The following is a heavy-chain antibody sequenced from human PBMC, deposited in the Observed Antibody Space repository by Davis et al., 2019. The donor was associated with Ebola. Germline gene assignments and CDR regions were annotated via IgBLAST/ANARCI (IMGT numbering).Heavy chain of an antibody. CDR2: ISSSSSTI. V-gene: IGHV3-48*02. CDR1: GFTFSSYS. Sequence: GESLKISCAASGFTFSSYSMNWVRQAPGKGLEWVSYISSSSSTIYYADSVKGRFTISRDNAKNSLYLQMNSLRDEDTAVYYCARGPSVTFHWYFDLWGRGTLVTVSS. CDR3: ARGPSVTFHWYFDL. D-gene: IGHD5/OR15-5a*01. J-gene: IGHJ2*01.